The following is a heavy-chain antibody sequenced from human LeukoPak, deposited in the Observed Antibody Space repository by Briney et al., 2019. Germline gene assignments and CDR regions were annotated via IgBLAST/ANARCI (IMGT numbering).Heavy chain of an antibody. J-gene: IGHJ4*02. D-gene: IGHD5/OR15-5a*01. Sequence: PGGSLRLSCAACGLTFDDYAMHWVRQTPGKGLEWVSLISGDGGNTYYADSVKGRFTISRGNSKNSLYLQMNSLRSEDTALYYCAKDRGKRGVYYFDYWGQGTLVTVSS. CDR2: ISGDGGNT. CDR1: GLTFDDYA. V-gene: IGHV3-43*02. CDR3: AKDRGKRGVYYFDY.